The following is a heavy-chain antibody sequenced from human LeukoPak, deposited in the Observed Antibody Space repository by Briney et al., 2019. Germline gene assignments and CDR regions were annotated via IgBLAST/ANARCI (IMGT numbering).Heavy chain of an antibody. J-gene: IGHJ6*03. CDR3: ARGYCSGGGCYSYYYYNYMDV. CDR2: IYYSGST. Sequence: PSETLSLTCTVSGPSISGHCWSWIRQPPGKGLEWIGYIYYSGSTNYNPSLKSRVTISVDTSKNQFSLKLSSVTAADTAVYYCARGYCSGGGCYSYYYYNYMDVWGKGTTVTVSS. V-gene: IGHV4-59*11. D-gene: IGHD2-15*01. CDR1: GPSISGHC.